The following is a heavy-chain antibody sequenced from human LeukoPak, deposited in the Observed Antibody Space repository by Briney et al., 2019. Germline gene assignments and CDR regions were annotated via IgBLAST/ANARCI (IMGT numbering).Heavy chain of an antibody. J-gene: IGHJ4*02. CDR2: INQDGSEK. Sequence: GGSLRLSCAASGFTFSNYWMSWVRQAPGKGLEWVAHINQDGSEKYYVDSVKGRFTISRDNAKNSLYLQMNSLRAEDTAVYYCARCSWGSYYPLFDYWGQGTLVTVSS. D-gene: IGHD3-10*01. CDR1: GFTFSNYW. CDR3: ARCSWGSYYPLFDY. V-gene: IGHV3-7*02.